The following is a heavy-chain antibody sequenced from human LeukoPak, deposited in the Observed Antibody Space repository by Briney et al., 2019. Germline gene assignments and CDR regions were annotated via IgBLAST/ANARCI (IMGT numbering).Heavy chain of an antibody. V-gene: IGHV3-30-3*01. CDR2: ISYDGSNK. CDR3: ARGDFDWLLSYFDY. D-gene: IGHD3-9*01. Sequence: GGSLRLSCAASGFTFSSYAMHWVRQAPGKGLEWVAVISYDGSNKYYADSVKGRFTISRDNSKNTLYLQMNSLRAEDTAVYYCARGDFDWLLSYFDYWGQGTLVTVSS. J-gene: IGHJ4*02. CDR1: GFTFSSYA.